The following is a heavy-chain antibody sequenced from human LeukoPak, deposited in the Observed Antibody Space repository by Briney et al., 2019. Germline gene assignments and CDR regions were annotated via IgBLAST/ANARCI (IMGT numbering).Heavy chain of an antibody. CDR3: ARSFPVVPAAADY. CDR2: ISYSGST. J-gene: IGHJ4*02. CDR1: GGSISSGGYY. V-gene: IGHV4-31*03. Sequence: SETLSLTCTVSGGSISSGGYYWSWIRQHPGKGLEWVGYISYSGSTYYNPSLKSRVTISVDTSKNQFSLKLSSVTAADTAVYYCARSFPVVPAAADYWGRGTLVTVSS. D-gene: IGHD2-2*01.